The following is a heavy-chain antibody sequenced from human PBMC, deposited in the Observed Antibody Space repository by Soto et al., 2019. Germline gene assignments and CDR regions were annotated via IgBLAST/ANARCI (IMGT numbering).Heavy chain of an antibody. CDR1: GYTFTSYA. D-gene: IGHD2-2*01. V-gene: IGHV1-3*01. CDR3: ATSSDIVVVPAAPDYYYMDV. J-gene: IGHJ6*03. CDR2: INAGNGNT. Sequence: QVQLVQSGAEVKKPGASVKVSCKASGYTFTSYAMHWVRQAPGQGLEWMGWINAGNGNTKYSQKFQGRVTITRDTSASTAYMELSSLRSEDTAVYYCATSSDIVVVPAAPDYYYMDVWGKGTTVTVSS.